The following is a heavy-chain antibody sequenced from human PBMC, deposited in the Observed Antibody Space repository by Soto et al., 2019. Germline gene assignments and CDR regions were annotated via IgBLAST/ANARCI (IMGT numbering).Heavy chain of an antibody. Sequence: QVQLVESGGGVVQPGRSLRLSCAASGFTFSNYAIHWVRQAPGKGLEWVAVISYDGTNKYYADSVKGRFTISRDNSKNTLDLQGHSLRAEDTAVDYGARRNCGGSSGYYNPTFDDWGQGTLVTVSS. CDR3: ARRNCGGSSGYYNPTFDD. CDR2: ISYDGTNK. J-gene: IGHJ4*02. CDR1: GFTFSNYA. V-gene: IGHV3-30-3*01. D-gene: IGHD3-22*01.